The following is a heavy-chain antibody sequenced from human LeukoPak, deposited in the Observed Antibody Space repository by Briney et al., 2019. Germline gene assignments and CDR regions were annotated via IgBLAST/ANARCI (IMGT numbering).Heavy chain of an antibody. V-gene: IGHV4-59*01. CDR3: ARVYYDFWSGYSFFDI. J-gene: IGHJ3*02. CDR1: GGSISSYY. CDR2: IYYSGST. D-gene: IGHD3-3*01. Sequence: SETLSLTCTVSGGSISSYYWSWIRQPPGKGLEWIGYIYYSGSTNYNPSLKSRVTISVDTSKNQFSLKLSSVTAADTAVYCCARVYYDFWSGYSFFDIWGQGTMVTVSS.